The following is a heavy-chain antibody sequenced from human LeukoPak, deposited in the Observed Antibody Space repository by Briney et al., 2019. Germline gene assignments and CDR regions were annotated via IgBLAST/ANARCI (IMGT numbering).Heavy chain of an antibody. CDR2: IKQDETEK. D-gene: IGHD1-26*01. V-gene: IGHV3-7*01. J-gene: IGHJ4*02. CDR1: GFTFSNFW. CDR3: ARQNTPHGNFDY. Sequence: GESLRLSCTASGFTFSNFWMGWVRQAPGKGLEWVANIKQDETEKFYLGSVRGRFTISRDNSKNTLYLQMNSLRAEDTAVYYCARQNTPHGNFDYWGQGILVTVSS.